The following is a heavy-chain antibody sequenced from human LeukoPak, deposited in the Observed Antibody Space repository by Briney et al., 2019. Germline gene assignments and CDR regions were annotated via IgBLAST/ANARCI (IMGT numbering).Heavy chain of an antibody. D-gene: IGHD6-13*01. CDR2: INHSGST. V-gene: IGHV4-34*01. J-gene: IGHJ1*01. CDR1: GGSFSGYY. CDR3: ARPIAAAGIQKYFQH. Sequence: SETLSLTCAVYGGSFSGYYWSWIRQPPGKGLEWIGEINHSGSTNYNPSLKSRVTISVDTSKNQFSLKLSSVTAADTAVYYCARPIAAAGIQKYFQHWGQGTLVTVSS.